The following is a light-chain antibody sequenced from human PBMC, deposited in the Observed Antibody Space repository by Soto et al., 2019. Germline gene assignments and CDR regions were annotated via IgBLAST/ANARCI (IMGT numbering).Light chain of an antibody. CDR1: QTFSNSF. CDR2: GAS. V-gene: IGKV3-20*01. Sequence: EIVLTQSPGTLSLSPGERATLSCRASQTFSNSFLSWFQQIPGQAPRLLIYGASMRATGIQDRFSGSGSGTDFTLTISRLEPEDFAVYYCQQCGSSSTFGQGTKVDIK. CDR3: QQCGSSST. J-gene: IGKJ1*01.